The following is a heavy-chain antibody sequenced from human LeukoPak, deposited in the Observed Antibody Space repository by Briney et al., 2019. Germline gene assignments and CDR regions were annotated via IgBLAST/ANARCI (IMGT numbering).Heavy chain of an antibody. J-gene: IGHJ6*03. CDR2: IRYDGSNK. CDR3: AKDEYQLPPYYYYYYYMDV. Sequence: PGGSLRLSCAASGFTFSSYGMHWVRQAPGKGLEWVAFIRYDGSNKYYADSVKGRFTISRDNSKNTLYLQMNSLRAEDTAVYYCAKDEYQLPPYYYYYYYMDVWGKGTTVTVSS. V-gene: IGHV3-30*02. CDR1: GFTFSSYG. D-gene: IGHD2-2*01.